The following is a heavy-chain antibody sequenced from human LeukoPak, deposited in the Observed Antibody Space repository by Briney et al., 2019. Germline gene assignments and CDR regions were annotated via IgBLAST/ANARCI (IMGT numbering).Heavy chain of an antibody. V-gene: IGHV3-23*01. Sequence: PGGSLRLSCAASGFTFSTCAMSWVRQAPGKGLEWVSTFSGSGGRTLYADPVKGRFVISRDNSKNTLYLQMNSLRAADTAVYYCAKVTSSYNYFDYWGQGAPVTVSS. CDR1: GFTFSTCA. CDR2: FSGSGGRT. D-gene: IGHD2-2*01. CDR3: AKVTSSYNYFDY. J-gene: IGHJ4*02.